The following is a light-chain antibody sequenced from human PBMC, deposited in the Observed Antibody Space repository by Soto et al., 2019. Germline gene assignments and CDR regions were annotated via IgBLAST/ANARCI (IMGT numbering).Light chain of an antibody. J-gene: IGLJ1*01. CDR2: EVS. CDR1: SSDVGGYNY. CDR3: SSYAGSNSYV. V-gene: IGLV2-8*01. Sequence: ALTQPPSASGSPGQSVTISCTGTSSDVGGYNYVSWYQQHPGKAPKLMIYEVSKRPSGVPDRFSGSKSGNTASLTVSGLQAEDEADYYCSSYAGSNSYVIGTGTKVTVL.